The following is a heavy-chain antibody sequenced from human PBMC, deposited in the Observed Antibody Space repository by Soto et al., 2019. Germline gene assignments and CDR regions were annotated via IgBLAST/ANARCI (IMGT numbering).Heavy chain of an antibody. CDR2: TNHSGST. V-gene: IGHV4-34*01. Sequence: SETLSLTCAVYGWSFSGYYWSWIRQPPGKGLEWIGETNHSGSTNYNPSLKSRVTISVDTSKNQFSLKLSSVTAADTAVYYCARGPSSGWYGRYYYGMDVWGQGTTVTVSS. J-gene: IGHJ6*02. CDR1: GWSFSGYY. CDR3: ARGPSSGWYGRYYYGMDV. D-gene: IGHD6-19*01.